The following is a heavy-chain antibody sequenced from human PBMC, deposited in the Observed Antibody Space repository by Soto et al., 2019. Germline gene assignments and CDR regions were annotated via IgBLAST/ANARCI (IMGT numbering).Heavy chain of an antibody. Sequence: EVQLVESGGGLAQPGGSLRLSCAASGFTFSSDSMNWVRQAPGKGLEWVSYISGSSSTIYYAYSVKGRFTISRDNAKNSLYLQMNSLRAEDTAVYYCARCQSTYFYYYMDVWGKGTTVTVSS. CDR3: ARCQSTYFYYYMDV. J-gene: IGHJ6*03. CDR1: GFTFSSDS. CDR2: ISGSSSTI. V-gene: IGHV3-48*01.